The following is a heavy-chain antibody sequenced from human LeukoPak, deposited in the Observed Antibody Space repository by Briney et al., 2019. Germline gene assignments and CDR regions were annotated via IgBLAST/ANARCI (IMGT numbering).Heavy chain of an antibody. CDR2: IKQDGSEK. J-gene: IGHJ3*02. V-gene: IGHV3-7*03. D-gene: IGHD6-19*01. CDR1: GFTFSSYW. CDR3: ARGGEIAVAGTDAFDI. Sequence: GGSLRLSCAASGFTFSSYWMSWVRQAPGKGLEWVANIKQDGSEKYYVDSVKGRFTISRDNAKNSLYLQMNSLRAEDTAVYYCARGGEIAVAGTDAFDIWGQGTMVTVSS.